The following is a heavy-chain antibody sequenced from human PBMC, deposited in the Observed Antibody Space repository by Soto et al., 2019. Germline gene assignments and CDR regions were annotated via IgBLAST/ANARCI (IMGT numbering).Heavy chain of an antibody. CDR3: IREGSYYYAMDV. V-gene: IGHV3-73*02. Sequence: EVQLVESGGGLVQPGGSLKLSCAASGFTFSGSAMQWVRQASGKGLEWVGRIRSKANSYATAYGASVKGRFTISRDDSKNTAYLQMSSLKTEDTAVYYCIREGSYYYAMDVWGQGTTVTVSS. D-gene: IGHD3-10*01. CDR1: GFTFSGSA. CDR2: IRSKANSYAT. J-gene: IGHJ6*02.